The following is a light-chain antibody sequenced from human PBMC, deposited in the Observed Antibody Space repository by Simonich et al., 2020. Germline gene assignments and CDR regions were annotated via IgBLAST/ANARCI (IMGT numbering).Light chain of an antibody. CDR1: SSDVGGYHY. Sequence: QSALTQPASVSGSPEQSITISCTETSSDVGGYHYVSWYQQHPGKAPKPMIYDVFNRPSGVSNRFSGSKSGNTASLTISGLQAEDEADYYCSSYTSSSTNWVFGGGTKLTVL. V-gene: IGLV2-14*03. CDR3: SSYTSSSTNWV. J-gene: IGLJ3*02. CDR2: DVF.